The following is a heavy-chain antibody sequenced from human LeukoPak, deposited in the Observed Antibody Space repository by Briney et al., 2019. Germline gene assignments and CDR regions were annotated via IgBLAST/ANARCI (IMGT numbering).Heavy chain of an antibody. J-gene: IGHJ3*01. CDR1: GYTFTNYY. V-gene: IGHV1-46*01. D-gene: IGHD5-24*01. CDR3: ARIKDGYNDAYDF. CDR2: INPDDGNT. Sequence: GASVKVSCKASGYTFTNYYIHWVRQAPGQVLEWMGLINPDDGNTNYAQNLQGRVTLTRDTSTSTVYMEVSNLRSEDTAIYYCARIKDGYNDAYDFWGQGTVVTVPS.